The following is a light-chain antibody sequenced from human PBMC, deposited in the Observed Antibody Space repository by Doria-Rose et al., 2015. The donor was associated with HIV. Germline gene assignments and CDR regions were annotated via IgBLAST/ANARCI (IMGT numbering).Light chain of an antibody. CDR2: DGS. CDR3: HQYGTSWT. Sequence: EIVMTQSPGTLSLSPGERATLSCRASQSSSSTYLAWYQQKPGQAPSLLIYDGSTGATGITDRFSASGSGTDFTLTINRLEPEDFALYYCHQYGTSWTFGQGTKVEI. J-gene: IGKJ1*01. CDR1: QSSSSTY. V-gene: IGKV3-20*01.